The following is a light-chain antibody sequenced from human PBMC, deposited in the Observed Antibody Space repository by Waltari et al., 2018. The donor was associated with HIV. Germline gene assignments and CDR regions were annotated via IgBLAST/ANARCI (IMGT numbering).Light chain of an antibody. CDR1: SSNIGAGYD. V-gene: IGLV1-40*01. Sequence: QSELTQPPSVSAAPGQSVPISSTGSSSNIGAGYDLPWSQTVPGTSPKVVIYGNSNRPSGVPDRFSGSKSGSSASRVITGLQAEDEADYYGQSYDSNLSGLVGGGTKVTVL. CDR2: GNS. J-gene: IGLJ2*01. CDR3: QSYDSNLSGL.